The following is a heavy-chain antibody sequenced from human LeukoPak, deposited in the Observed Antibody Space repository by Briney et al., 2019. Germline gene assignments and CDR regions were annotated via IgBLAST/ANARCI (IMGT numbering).Heavy chain of an antibody. Sequence: SETLSLTCTVSGGSITSYYWSWIRQPPGKGLEWIGYIHYSGITNHNPSLKSRVTISVDTSKNQFSLKLNSVTAADTAVYYCTRQSTVNTNDWFDPWGQGALVTVSS. J-gene: IGHJ5*02. D-gene: IGHD4-17*01. CDR3: TRQSTVNTNDWFDP. V-gene: IGHV4-59*08. CDR1: GGSITSYY. CDR2: IHYSGIT.